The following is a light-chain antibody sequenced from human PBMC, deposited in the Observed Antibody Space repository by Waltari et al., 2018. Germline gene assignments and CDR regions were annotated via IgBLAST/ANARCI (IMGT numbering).Light chain of an antibody. J-gene: IGLJ3*02. CDR1: SSNIGSNT. CDR3: AAWDDSLNGRV. CDR2: SNN. V-gene: IGLV1-44*01. Sequence: QSVLTQPPSASGTPGQRVTISCSGSSSNIGSNTVTWYQPLPGTAPKLLIYSNNQRPSGVPDRFSGSKSGTSASLVISGLQSEDEADYYCAAWDDSLNGRVFGGGTKLTVL.